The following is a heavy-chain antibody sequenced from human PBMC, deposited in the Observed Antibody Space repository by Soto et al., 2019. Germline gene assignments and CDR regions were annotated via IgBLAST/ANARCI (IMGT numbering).Heavy chain of an antibody. J-gene: IGHJ6*02. CDR2: IRSSSSPK. Sequence: EVQVVESGGGLVKPGGSLRLSCAASGFIFSSYSMNWVRQAPGKGLEWVSYIRSSSSPKYYADSVKGRFTISRDNANNSLYLQMNSLRAEDTAVYCCARKGYGDYGGMDVWGQGTTVTVSS. CDR3: ARKGYGDYGGMDV. CDR1: GFIFSSYS. D-gene: IGHD4-17*01. V-gene: IGHV3-21*01.